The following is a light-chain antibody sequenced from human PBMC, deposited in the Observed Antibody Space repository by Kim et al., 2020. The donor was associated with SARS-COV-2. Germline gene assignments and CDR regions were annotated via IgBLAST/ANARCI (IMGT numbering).Light chain of an antibody. CDR3: QSYDSSLSGSYV. J-gene: IGLJ1*01. V-gene: IGLV1-40*01. Sequence: VTIPCPGSSSNSGAGDDVHWYQQLPGTAPKLLIYENSNRPSGVPDRFSGSKSGTSASLAITGLQAEDEADYYCQSYDSSLSGSYVFGTGTKVTVL. CDR2: ENS. CDR1: SSNSGAGDD.